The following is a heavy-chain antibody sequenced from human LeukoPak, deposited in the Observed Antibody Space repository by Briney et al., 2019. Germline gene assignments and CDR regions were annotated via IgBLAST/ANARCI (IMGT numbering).Heavy chain of an antibody. D-gene: IGHD4-17*01. J-gene: IGHJ3*02. CDR2: IYASGGT. CDR1: GGAISNYY. V-gene: IGHV4-4*07. Sequence: PSETLSLTCTVSGGAISNYYWSWIRQSAGKGLEWIGQIYASGGTNYNPSLKSRVTMSADKSKNQISLRLSSVTAADTAVYYCARNRSNDYGEVPFVIWGQGTMVTVSS. CDR3: ARNRSNDYGEVPFVI.